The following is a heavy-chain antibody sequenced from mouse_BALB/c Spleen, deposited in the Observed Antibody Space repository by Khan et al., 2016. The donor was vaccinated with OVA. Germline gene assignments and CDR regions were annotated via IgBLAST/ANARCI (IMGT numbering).Heavy chain of an antibody. D-gene: IGHD1-1*01. CDR3: VRRGHYYGSVYWYFDV. CDR2: IWTVGGT. V-gene: IGHV2-9-2*01. J-gene: IGHJ1*01. CDR1: GFSLTSYD. Sequence: QVQLKESGPGLVAPSQSLSITCTVSGFSLTSYDISWIRQPPGKGLEWLGVIWTVGGTNYNSAFMSRLSISKDNSKSQVFLKMNSLQTDDTAIYYCVRRGHYYGSVYWYFDVWGAGTTVTGSS.